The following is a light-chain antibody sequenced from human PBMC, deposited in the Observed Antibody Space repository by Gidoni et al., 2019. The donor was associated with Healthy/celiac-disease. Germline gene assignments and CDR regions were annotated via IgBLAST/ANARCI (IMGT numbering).Light chain of an antibody. CDR3: QQYYSTPT. V-gene: IGKV4-1*01. J-gene: IGKJ1*01. CDR2: WAS. CDR1: QSVLYSSNNKNY. Sequence: DIVMTNSPASLAVSLGERATINCKSSQSVLYSSNNKNYLAWYQQKPGQPPKLLIYWASTREAGVPDRFSGSGSGTDFTLNISSLQAEDVAVYYCQQYYSTPTFGQGTKVEIK.